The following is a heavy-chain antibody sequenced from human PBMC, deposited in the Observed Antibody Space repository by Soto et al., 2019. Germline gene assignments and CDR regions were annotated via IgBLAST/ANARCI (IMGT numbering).Heavy chain of an antibody. V-gene: IGHV3-30-3*01. D-gene: IGHD3-3*01. CDR3: ARASRYDFWSGYYFRLGMDV. CDR2: ISYDGSNK. Sequence: PGGSLRLSCAASGFTFSSYAMHWVRQAPGKGLEWVAVISYDGSNKYYADSVKGRFTISRDNSKNTLYLQMNSLRAEDTAVYYCARASRYDFWSGYYFRLGMDVWGQGTTVTVSS. CDR1: GFTFSSYA. J-gene: IGHJ6*02.